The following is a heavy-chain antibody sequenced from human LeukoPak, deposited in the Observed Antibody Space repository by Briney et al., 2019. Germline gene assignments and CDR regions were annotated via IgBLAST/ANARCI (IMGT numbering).Heavy chain of an antibody. J-gene: IGHJ4*02. CDR1: GFTFSSYE. CDR3: ERELVATAHFDY. V-gene: IGHV3-48*03. CDR2: ISSSGSTI. Sequence: PGGSLRLSCAASGFTFSSYEMKWVRQAPGKGLEWVSYISSSGSTIYYADSVKGRFTISRDNAKNSLYLQMNSLRAEDTAVYYCERELVATAHFDYWGQGTLVTVSS. D-gene: IGHD2-15*01.